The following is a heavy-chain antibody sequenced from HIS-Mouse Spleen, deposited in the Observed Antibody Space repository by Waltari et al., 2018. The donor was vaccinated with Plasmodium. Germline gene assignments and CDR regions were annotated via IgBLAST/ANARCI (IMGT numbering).Heavy chain of an antibody. CDR1: GFPVFSNS. J-gene: IGHJ3*02. D-gene: IGHD4-17*01. CDR3: ASKTTVTNHAFDI. CDR2: IYSGGST. Sequence: EVQLVESGGGLIQPGGSLSLSCAASGFPVFSNSIRWVRQAPGKGLEWVSVIYSGGSTYYADSVKGRFTISRDNSKNTLYLQMNSLRAEDTAVYYCASKTTVTNHAFDIWGQGTMVTVSS. V-gene: IGHV3-53*01.